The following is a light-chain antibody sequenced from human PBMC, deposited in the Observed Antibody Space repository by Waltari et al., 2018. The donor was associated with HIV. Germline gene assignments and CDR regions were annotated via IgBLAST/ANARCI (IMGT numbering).Light chain of an antibody. J-gene: IGKJ2*01. CDR2: GAS. V-gene: IGKV3-20*01. CDR3: QQYGSSPPT. Sequence: EIVLTQSPGTLSLSPGERATLSCRASQRVSSSYVAWYQQKPGQAPRLLIYGASSRATGIPDRFSGSGSGTDFTLTISRLEPEDFAVYYCQQYGSSPPTFGQGTKLEIK. CDR1: QRVSSSY.